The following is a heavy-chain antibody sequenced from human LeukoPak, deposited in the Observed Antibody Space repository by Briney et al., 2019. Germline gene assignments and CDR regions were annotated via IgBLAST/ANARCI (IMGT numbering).Heavy chain of an antibody. CDR3: ARRSITGTTSWFDP. CDR2: INHSGST. CDR1: GGSFSGYY. D-gene: IGHD1-7*01. V-gene: IGHV4-34*01. J-gene: IGHJ5*02. Sequence: PSETLSLTCAVYGGSFSGYYWSWIRQPPGKGLEWIGEINHSGSTNYNPSLKSRVAISVDTSKNQFSLKLSSVTAADTAVYYCARRSITGTTSWFDPWGQGTLVTVSS.